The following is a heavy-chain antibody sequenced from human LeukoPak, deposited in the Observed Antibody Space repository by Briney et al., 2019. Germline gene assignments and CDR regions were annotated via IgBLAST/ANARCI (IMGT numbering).Heavy chain of an antibody. CDR2: ITSSSSYI. Sequence: GGSLRLSCAASGCTFSTYTMNWVRQAPGKGLEWVSSITSSSSYIYYADSVKGRFTISRDNAKNSLYLQMNSLRAEDTAVYYCARVPAERSYYFDYWGQGTLVTVSS. CDR3: ARVPAERSYYFDY. D-gene: IGHD2-2*01. CDR1: GCTFSTYT. V-gene: IGHV3-21*01. J-gene: IGHJ4*02.